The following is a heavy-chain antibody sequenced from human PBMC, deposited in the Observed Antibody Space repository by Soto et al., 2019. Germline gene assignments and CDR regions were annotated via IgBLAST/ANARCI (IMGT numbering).Heavy chain of an antibody. D-gene: IGHD3-9*01. V-gene: IGHV3-48*02. CDR2: ISSSSSTI. CDR1: VFTFISYS. CDR3: ARENYDILTGYDY. Sequence: GWSLRLSCASSVFTFISYSMNWVRQAPGKGLEWVSYISSSSSTIYYADSVKGRFTISRDNAKNSLYLQMNSLGDEDTAVYYCARENYDILTGYDYWGQGTLVTVSS. J-gene: IGHJ4*02.